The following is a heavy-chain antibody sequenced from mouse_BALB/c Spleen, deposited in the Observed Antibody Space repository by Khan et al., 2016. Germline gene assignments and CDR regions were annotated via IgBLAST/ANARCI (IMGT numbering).Heavy chain of an antibody. CDR2: INPDSSTI. V-gene: IGHV4-1*02. CDR3: ARLYYYGCVDY. D-gene: IGHD1-1*01. CDR1: GFDFSRYW. Sequence: EVQLQESGGGLVQPGGSLKLSCAASGFDFSRYWMSWVRQAPGKGLEWIGEINPDSSTINYSPSLKDKFIISRDNAKNTLYLQMSKVRSEDTALSYCARLYYYGCVDYWGQGTTLTVSS. J-gene: IGHJ2*01.